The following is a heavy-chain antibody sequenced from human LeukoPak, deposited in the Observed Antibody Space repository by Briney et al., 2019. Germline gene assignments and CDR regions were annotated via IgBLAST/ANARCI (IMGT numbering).Heavy chain of an antibody. CDR2: ISAYNGNT. Sequence: ASVKVSCKASGYTSTSYGISWVRQAPGQGLEWMGWISAYNGNTNYAQKLQGRVTMTTDTSTSTAYIELRSLRSDDTAVYYCRRYSGSYLFDYWGQGTLVTVSS. CDR3: RRYSGSYLFDY. CDR1: GYTSTSYG. D-gene: IGHD1-26*01. V-gene: IGHV1-18*01. J-gene: IGHJ4*02.